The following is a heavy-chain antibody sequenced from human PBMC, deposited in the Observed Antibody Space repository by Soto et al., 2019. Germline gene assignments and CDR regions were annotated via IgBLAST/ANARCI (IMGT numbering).Heavy chain of an antibody. CDR2: IFYSGST. CDR3: ARDLNVATPAIFDP. J-gene: IGHJ5*02. CDR1: GGSISSGGYY. V-gene: IGHV4-31*03. D-gene: IGHD2-15*01. Sequence: QVQLQESGPGLMKPSQTLSLTCTVSGGSISSGGYYWNWIRQHPGKGLEWIGNIFYSGSTYYNPSLESRVIISVDTSKNQFSLKLSSETAADTAVYYCARDLNVATPAIFDPWGQGTLVTVSS.